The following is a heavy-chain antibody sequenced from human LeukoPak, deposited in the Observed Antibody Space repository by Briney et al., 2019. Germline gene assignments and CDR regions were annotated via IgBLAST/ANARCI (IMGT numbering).Heavy chain of an antibody. D-gene: IGHD3-10*01. CDR3: AREVSSVGANYFDY. V-gene: IGHV1-3*03. Sequence: GASVSVSCKASGYIFSDYTMHWVRQAPGQRLEWMGWINGENGNTKYSQELRGRVTFTSDSSATTVYMELRSLRSEDVAVYYCAREVSSVGANYFDYWGQGTLVTVSS. J-gene: IGHJ4*02. CDR1: GYIFSDYT. CDR2: INGENGNT.